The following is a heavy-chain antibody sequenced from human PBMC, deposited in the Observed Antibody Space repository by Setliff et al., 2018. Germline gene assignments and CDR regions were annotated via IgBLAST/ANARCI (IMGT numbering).Heavy chain of an antibody. V-gene: IGHV4-39*01. CDR3: ASHPRVTIFGVVAFDY. CDR1: GASSSRDY. D-gene: IGHD3-3*01. J-gene: IGHJ4*02. CDR2: IYYSGST. Sequence: PSETLSLTCTVSGASSSRDYWGWIRQPPGKGLEWIGSIYYSGSTYYNPSLKSRVTISVDTSQNQFSLKLSSVTAADTAAYYCASHPRVTIFGVVAFDYWGQGTLVTVSS.